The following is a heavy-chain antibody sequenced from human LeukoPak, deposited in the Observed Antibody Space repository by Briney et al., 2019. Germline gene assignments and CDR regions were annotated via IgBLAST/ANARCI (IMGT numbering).Heavy chain of an antibody. CDR2: IRHDEANS. V-gene: IGHV3-30*02. D-gene: IGHD6-6*01. Sequence: GGSLTLSCAVSGCNLNSYSMHWVRQAPGKGLEWVAVIRHDEANSFYAYSVHGRFAISRDTSKKLLYLQMNSLRVEDTAVYYCAKEYTPSSPLGELDSWGQGTLVTVSS. CDR3: AKEYTPSSPLGELDS. J-gene: IGHJ4*02. CDR1: GCNLNSYS.